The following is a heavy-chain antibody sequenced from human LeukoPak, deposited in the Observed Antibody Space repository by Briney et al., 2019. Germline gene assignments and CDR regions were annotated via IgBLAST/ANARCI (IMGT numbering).Heavy chain of an antibody. CDR2: INPSGGST. Sequence: GASVKVSCKASGYTFTSYYMHWVGQAPGQGLEWMGIINPSGGSTSYAQKFQGRVTMTRDTSTSTVYMELSSLRSEDTAVYYCARAPTESLDGYNLGVFDYWGQGTLVTVSS. CDR3: ARAPTESLDGYNLGVFDY. D-gene: IGHD5-24*01. V-gene: IGHV1-46*01. CDR1: GYTFTSYY. J-gene: IGHJ4*02.